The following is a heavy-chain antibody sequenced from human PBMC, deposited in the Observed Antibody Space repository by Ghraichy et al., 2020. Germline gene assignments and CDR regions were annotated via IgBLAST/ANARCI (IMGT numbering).Heavy chain of an antibody. CDR3: TSPYSSSWYGFDY. Sequence: GESLNISCAASGFTFSSYAMNWVRQAPGKGLEWVSSISSSSSYIYYADSVKGRFSISRDNAKNSLYLQMDSLRAEDTAVYYCTSPYSSSWYGFDYWGQGTLVTVSS. CDR1: GFTFSSYA. J-gene: IGHJ4*02. CDR2: ISSSSSYI. D-gene: IGHD6-13*01. V-gene: IGHV3-21*01.